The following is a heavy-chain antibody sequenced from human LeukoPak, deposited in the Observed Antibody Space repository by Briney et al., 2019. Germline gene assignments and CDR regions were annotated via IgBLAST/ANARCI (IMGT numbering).Heavy chain of an antibody. CDR1: GYTFTSYG. D-gene: IGHD3-22*01. CDR2: IIPIFGTA. V-gene: IGHV1-69*13. CDR3: ARDRGRNYYDSSRYYFDY. J-gene: IGHJ4*02. Sequence: SVKVSCKASGYTFTSYGISWVRQAPGQGLEWMGGIIPIFGTANYAQKFQGRVTITADESTSTAYMELSSLRSEDTAVYYCARDRGRNYYDSSRYYFDYWGQGTLVTVSS.